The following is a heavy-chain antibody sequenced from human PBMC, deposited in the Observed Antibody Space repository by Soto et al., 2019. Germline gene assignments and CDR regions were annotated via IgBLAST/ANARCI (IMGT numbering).Heavy chain of an antibody. V-gene: IGHV1-69*13. Sequence: SVKVSGKASGGTFSSYAISWVRQAPGRGREWMGGIIPIFGAAKYAQKFQGRVTITADESTSTAYMELSSLRSEDTAVYYCASGIVLMVYATNYFDYWGQGTLVTVSS. CDR3: ASGIVLMVYATNYFDY. J-gene: IGHJ4*02. CDR1: GGTFSSYA. CDR2: IIPIFGAA. D-gene: IGHD2-8*01.